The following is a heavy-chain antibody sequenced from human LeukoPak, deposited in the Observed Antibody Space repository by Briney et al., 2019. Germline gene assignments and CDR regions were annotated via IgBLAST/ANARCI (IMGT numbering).Heavy chain of an antibody. J-gene: IGHJ3*02. V-gene: IGHV1-18*01. CDR2: ISAYNGNT. CDR1: GYTFTSYD. D-gene: IGHD3-9*01. Sequence: ASVKVSCKASGYTFTSYDINWVRQATGQGPEWMGWISAYNGNTNYAQKLQGRVTMTTDTSTSTAYMELRSLRSDDTAVYYCARGKQLRYFDWLLSNDAFDIWGQGTMVTVSS. CDR3: ARGKQLRYFDWLLSNDAFDI.